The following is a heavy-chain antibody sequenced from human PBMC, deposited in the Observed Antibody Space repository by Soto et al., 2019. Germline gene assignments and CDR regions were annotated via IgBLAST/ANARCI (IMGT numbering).Heavy chain of an antibody. J-gene: IGHJ3*02. Sequence: GGSLRLSCAASGFTFSSYAMSWVRPAPGKGLEWVSAISGSGGSTYYADSVKGRFTISRDNSKNTLYLQMNSLRAEDTAVYYCARQLIHCSSTSCYAFDIWGQGTMVTFSS. CDR2: ISGSGGST. V-gene: IGHV3-23*01. D-gene: IGHD2-2*01. CDR1: GFTFSSYA. CDR3: ARQLIHCSSTSCYAFDI.